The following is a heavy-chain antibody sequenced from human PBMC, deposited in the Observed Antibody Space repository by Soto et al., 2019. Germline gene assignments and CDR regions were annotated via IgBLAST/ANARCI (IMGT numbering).Heavy chain of an antibody. J-gene: IGHJ3*02. CDR1: GFNVTNTY. V-gene: IGHV3-53*01. CDR2: IYRGFST. D-gene: IGHD2-15*01. CDR3: ERDRSDSPRGDSFDI. Sequence: PGGTLRLSCAVSGFNVTNTYMSWVRQAPGKGLEWVSVIYRGFSTFYADSVKGRFTVSRDDSKNTVSLQLNSMRAEDTAVYYCERDRSDSPRGDSFDIWGQGTMVTVSS.